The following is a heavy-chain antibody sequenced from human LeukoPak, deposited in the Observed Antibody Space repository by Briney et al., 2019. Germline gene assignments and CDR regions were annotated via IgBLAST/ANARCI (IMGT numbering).Heavy chain of an antibody. CDR3: AVGYCSSTSCYPLYYFDY. V-gene: IGHV1-69*13. D-gene: IGHD2-2*01. J-gene: IGHJ4*02. CDR1: GGTFSSYA. CDR2: LIPIFGTA. Sequence: SVKVSCKASGGTFSSYAISWVRQAPGQGLEWMGGLIPIFGTANYAQKFQGRVTITADESTSTAYMELSSLRSEDTAVYYCAVGYCSSTSCYPLYYFDYWGQGTLVTVSS.